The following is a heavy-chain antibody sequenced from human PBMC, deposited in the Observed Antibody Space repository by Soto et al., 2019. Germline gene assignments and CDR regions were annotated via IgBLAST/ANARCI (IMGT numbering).Heavy chain of an antibody. Sequence: EVFLVESGGGLVQPGGSLRLSCADSGITFSSHTMNWVRQAPGKGLEWVSSISSTSRDVNYADSVKGRFTISRDNAKNSLYLQLNNLRVEDTAVYYCARGYDIVRVPLAIRVGFFDYWGQGAVVTVSS. D-gene: IGHD2-15*01. CDR3: ARGYDIVRVPLAIRVGFFDY. V-gene: IGHV3-21*01. CDR2: ISSTSRDV. J-gene: IGHJ4*02. CDR1: GITFSSHT.